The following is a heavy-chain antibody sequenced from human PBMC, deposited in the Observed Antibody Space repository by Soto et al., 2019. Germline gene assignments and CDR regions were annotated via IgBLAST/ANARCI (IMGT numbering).Heavy chain of an antibody. Sequence: QVQLVQSGAEVKMPGSSVKVSCKASGGTFSRYSISWVRQAPGQGLEWMGGIVPIFGKTNYAQKFQGRVTITAEESTSTSYMQLRDLGSEDTAVYFCARPDEGSYTSNHHYYYALDVWGKGTRVTVTA. CDR2: IVPIFGKT. J-gene: IGHJ6*04. CDR1: GGTFSRYS. D-gene: IGHD3-16*02. CDR3: ARPDEGSYTSNHHYYYALDV. V-gene: IGHV1-69*01.